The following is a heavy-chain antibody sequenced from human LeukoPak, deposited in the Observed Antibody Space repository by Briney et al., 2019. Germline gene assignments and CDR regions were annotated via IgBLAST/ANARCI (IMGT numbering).Heavy chain of an antibody. CDR1: GFTFTSSA. CDR3: ARVPLGYCSSTSCPRGDWFNP. CDR2: IVVGSGNT. D-gene: IGHD2-2*01. J-gene: IGHJ5*02. Sequence: GTSVKVSCKASGFTFTSSAMQWVRQARGQRLEWIGWIVVGSGNTNYAQKFQERVTITRDMSTSTAYMELRSLRSDDTAVYYCARVPLGYCSSTSCPRGDWFNPWGQGTLVTVSS. V-gene: IGHV1-58*02.